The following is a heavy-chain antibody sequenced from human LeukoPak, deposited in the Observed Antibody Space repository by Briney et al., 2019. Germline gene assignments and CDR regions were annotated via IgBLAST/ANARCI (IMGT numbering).Heavy chain of an antibody. Sequence: PSETLSLTCTVSGGSISSGSYYWSWIRQPAGKGLEWIGRIYTSGSTNYNPSLKSRVTISADTSKNQFSLKLSSVTAADTAVYYCARDVTTVVTLVAFDIWGQGTMVTVSS. V-gene: IGHV4-61*02. J-gene: IGHJ3*02. CDR3: ARDVTTVVTLVAFDI. D-gene: IGHD4-23*01. CDR1: GGSISSGSYY. CDR2: IYTSGST.